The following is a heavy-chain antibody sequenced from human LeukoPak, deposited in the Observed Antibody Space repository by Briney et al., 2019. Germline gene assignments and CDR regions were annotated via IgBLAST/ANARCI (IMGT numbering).Heavy chain of an antibody. CDR2: MNPNSGNT. V-gene: IGHV1-8*01. CDR3: ASGLVGYCSGGSCYSNDY. CDR1: GYTFTSYD. Sequence: ASVKVSCKASGYTFTSYDINWVRQATGQGLEWMGWMNPNSGNTGYAQKFQGRVTMTRNTSISTAYMELSRLRSDDTAVYYCASGLVGYCSGGSCYSNDYWGQGTLVTVSS. J-gene: IGHJ4*02. D-gene: IGHD2-15*01.